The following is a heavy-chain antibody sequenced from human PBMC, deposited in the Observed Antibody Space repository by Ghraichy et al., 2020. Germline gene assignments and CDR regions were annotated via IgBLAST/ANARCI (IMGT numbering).Heavy chain of an antibody. D-gene: IGHD2-15*01. CDR2: INYSEST. CDR3: ARYTATCSGGSSPRSGAFDI. Sequence: SETLSLTCTVSGGSISSYNWSWIRQRPGKGLEWNGYINYSESTNYNHSLKSQVTVSVDTSKNQFYLKLSSVTAADTAVYYCARYTATCSGGSSPRSGAFDIWGQGTMVTVSS. CDR1: GGSISSYN. J-gene: IGHJ3*02. V-gene: IGHV4-59*01.